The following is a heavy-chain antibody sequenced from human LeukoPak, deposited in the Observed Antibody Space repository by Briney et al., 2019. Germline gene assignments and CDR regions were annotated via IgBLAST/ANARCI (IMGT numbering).Heavy chain of an antibody. Sequence: GGSLRLSCAASGFTFSSYAMSWVRQAPGKGLEWVSAISGSGGSTYYADSVKGRFTISRDNSKNTLCLQMNSLRAEDTAVYYCAKALLIRYFDWLQTPDYYYYGMDVWGKGTTVTVSS. CDR1: GFTFSSYA. V-gene: IGHV3-23*01. D-gene: IGHD3-9*01. CDR3: AKALLIRYFDWLQTPDYYYYGMDV. J-gene: IGHJ6*04. CDR2: ISGSGGST.